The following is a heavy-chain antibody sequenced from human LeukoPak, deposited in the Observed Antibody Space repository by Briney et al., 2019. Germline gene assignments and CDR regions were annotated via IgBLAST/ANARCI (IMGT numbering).Heavy chain of an antibody. J-gene: IGHJ4*02. D-gene: IGHD3-10*01. CDR1: GGTFSSCA. CDR2: INPNSGGT. CDR3: ARAAYYYVSGNSIY. Sequence: ASVKVSCKASGGTFSSCAISWVRQAPGQGLEWMGWINPNSGGTNYAQQFQGRVTMTGDTSISTAYMELSRLRSDDTAVYYCARAAYYYVSGNSIYWGQGTLVTVSS. V-gene: IGHV1-2*02.